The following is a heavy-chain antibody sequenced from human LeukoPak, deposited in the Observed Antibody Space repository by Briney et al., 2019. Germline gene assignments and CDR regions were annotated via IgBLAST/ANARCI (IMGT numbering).Heavy chain of an antibody. CDR1: GGSFSGYY. CDR3: ARVFQWPPIRDY. CDR2: INHSGST. Sequence: SETLSLTCAVYGGSFSGYYWSWIRQPPGKGLEWIGEINHSGSTNYNPSLKSRVTISVDTSKNQFSLKLSSVTAADTAVFYCARVFQWPPIRDYGGRGTLVTVSS. D-gene: IGHD2-8*01. V-gene: IGHV4-34*01. J-gene: IGHJ4*02.